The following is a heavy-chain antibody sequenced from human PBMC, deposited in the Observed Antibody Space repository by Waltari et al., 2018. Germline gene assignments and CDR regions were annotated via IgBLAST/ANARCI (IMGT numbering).Heavy chain of an antibody. V-gene: IGHV3-21*03. CDR1: GFTISSFG. CDR2: TTNSNTYI. D-gene: IGHD4-17*01. J-gene: IGHJ4*02. Sequence: EVQLVESGGGLVKPGGSLRLSCAASGFTISSFGMSWVRQAPGKGLEWVSSTTNSNTYIYYADSLKGRFTVSIDNAKNSLYLQMNSLRADDTAVYFCARALTTPNDYWGQGTLVTVSS. CDR3: ARALTTPNDY.